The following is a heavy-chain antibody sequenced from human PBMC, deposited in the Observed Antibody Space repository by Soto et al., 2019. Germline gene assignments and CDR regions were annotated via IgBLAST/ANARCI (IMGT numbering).Heavy chain of an antibody. CDR1: GFTFSTYA. Sequence: PGVSLRLSCAASGFTFSTYAMSWVRQAPGKGLEWVSAISGSGGSTYSADSVNGRFTISRDNSINMLYLQMNSLTTEDTAVYYCAHPRGYGVFDAYDFWGQGAMVTVSS. CDR2: ISGSGGST. J-gene: IGHJ3*01. D-gene: IGHD4-17*01. CDR3: AHPRGYGVFDAYDF. V-gene: IGHV3-23*01.